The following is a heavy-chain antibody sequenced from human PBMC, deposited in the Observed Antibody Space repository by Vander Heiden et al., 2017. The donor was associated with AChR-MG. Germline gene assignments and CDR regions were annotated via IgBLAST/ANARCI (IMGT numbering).Heavy chain of an antibody. D-gene: IGHD6-13*01. V-gene: IGHV4-61*01. Sequence: QVQLQESGPGLVKPSETLSLTCTVSGGSVSSGSYYWSWIRQPPGKGLEWIGYIYYSGSTNYNPSLKSRVTISVDTSKNQFSLKLSSVTAADTAVYYCARVGGAAAGRWSYYYYGMDVWGQGTTVTVSS. CDR3: ARVGGAAAGRWSYYYYGMDV. J-gene: IGHJ6*02. CDR2: IYYSGST. CDR1: GGSVSSGSYY.